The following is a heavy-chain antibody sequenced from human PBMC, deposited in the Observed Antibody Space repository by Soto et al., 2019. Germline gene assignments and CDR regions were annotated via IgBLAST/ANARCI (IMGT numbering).Heavy chain of an antibody. V-gene: IGHV5-51*01. CDR3: ERHAYRVPAAKIGDY. J-gene: IGHJ4*02. D-gene: IGHD2-2*01. Sequence: PGESLKISCKGSGYSFTSYWIGWVRQMPGKGLEWMGIIYPGDSDTRYSPSFQGQVTISADKSISTAYLQWSSLKASDTAMYYCERHAYRVPAAKIGDYWGQGTLVTVYS. CDR1: GYSFTSYW. CDR2: IYPGDSDT.